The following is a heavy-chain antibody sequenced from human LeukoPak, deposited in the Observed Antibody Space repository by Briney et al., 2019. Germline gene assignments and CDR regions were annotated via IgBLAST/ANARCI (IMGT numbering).Heavy chain of an antibody. J-gene: IGHJ4*02. V-gene: IGHV1-2*06. Sequence: ASVKVSCKASGYTFTGYYMHWVQQAPGQGLEWMGRINPNSGGTNYAQKFQGRVTMTRDTSISTAYMELSRLRSDDTAVYYCARIPLRVVVTATVYYFDYWGQGTLVTASS. CDR1: GYTFTGYY. CDR2: INPNSGGT. D-gene: IGHD2-21*02. CDR3: ARIPLRVVVTATVYYFDY.